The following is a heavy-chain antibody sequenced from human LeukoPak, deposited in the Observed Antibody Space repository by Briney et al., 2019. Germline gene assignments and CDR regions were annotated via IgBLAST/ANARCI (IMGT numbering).Heavy chain of an antibody. J-gene: IGHJ5*02. CDR3: ARHLWEPRYCSGGSCYGWFDP. Sequence: SETLSLTCTDSGGSISSYYWSWIRQPPGKGLEWIGYIYTSGDTNYNPSLKSRVTISVDTSKNQFSLKLSSVTAADTAVYYCARHLWEPRYCSGGSCYGWFDPWGQGTLVTVSS. V-gene: IGHV4-4*09. CDR2: IYTSGDT. CDR1: GGSISSYY. D-gene: IGHD2-15*01.